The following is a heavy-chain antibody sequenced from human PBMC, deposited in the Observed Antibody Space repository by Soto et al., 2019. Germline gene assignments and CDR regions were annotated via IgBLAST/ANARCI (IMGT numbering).Heavy chain of an antibody. J-gene: IGHJ5*02. CDR3: AREYRSTMVRGVTRFDP. CDR2: IYYSGST. Sequence: SETLSLTCTVSGGSISSGGYYWSWIRQHPGKGLEWIGYIYYSGSTYYNPSLKSRVTISVDTSKNQFSLKLSSVTAADTAVYYCAREYRSTMVRGVTRFDPWGQGTLVTVSS. D-gene: IGHD3-10*01. V-gene: IGHV4-31*03. CDR1: GGSISSGGYY.